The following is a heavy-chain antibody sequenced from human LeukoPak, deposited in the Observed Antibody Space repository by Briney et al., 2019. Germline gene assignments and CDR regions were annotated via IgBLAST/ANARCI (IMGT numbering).Heavy chain of an antibody. CDR1: GFTFSNAW. D-gene: IGHD3-10*01. V-gene: IGHV3-15*01. CDR2: IKSKTDGGTT. CDR3: TTGPPHYGSAHYYYYYMDV. Sequence: GGSLRLSCAASGFTFSNAWMSWVRQAPGKGLEWVGRIKSKTDGGTTDYAAPVKGRFTISRDDSKNTLYLQMNSLKTEDTAVYYCTTGPPHYGSAHYYYYYMDVWGKGTTVTISS. J-gene: IGHJ6*03.